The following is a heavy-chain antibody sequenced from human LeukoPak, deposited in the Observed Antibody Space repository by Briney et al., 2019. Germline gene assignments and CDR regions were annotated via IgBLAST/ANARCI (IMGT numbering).Heavy chain of an antibody. V-gene: IGHV4-39*07. D-gene: IGHD6-6*01. CDR3: ARLPLASIAPHTYYYYGMDV. CDR2: IFHGGNT. Sequence: SETLSLTCTVSGDSITSSAFYWGWIRQAPGKGLEWIGNIFHGGNTHYNPSLKSRVTISVDTSKNQFSLKLSSVTAADTAVYYCARLPLASIAPHTYYYYGMDVWGQGTTVTVSS. J-gene: IGHJ6*02. CDR1: GDSITSSAFY.